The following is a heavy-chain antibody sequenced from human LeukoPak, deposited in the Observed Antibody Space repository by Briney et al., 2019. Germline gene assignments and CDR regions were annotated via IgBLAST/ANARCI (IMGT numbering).Heavy chain of an antibody. CDR1: GGSISSSNYY. CDR3: ARDVRNYYESSGYYLFDY. D-gene: IGHD3-22*01. CDR2: IYRRGST. Sequence: SETLSLTCTVSGGSISSSNYYWGWLRQPPGKGPEWIGNIYRRGSTHYNPSLKSRVTISMDTSKNQFSLKLSSVTAADTALYYCARDVRNYYESSGYYLFDYWGQGTLVTVSS. J-gene: IGHJ4*02. V-gene: IGHV4-39*07.